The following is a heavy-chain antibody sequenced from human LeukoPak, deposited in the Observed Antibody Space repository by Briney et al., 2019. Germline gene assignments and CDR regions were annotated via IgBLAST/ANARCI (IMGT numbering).Heavy chain of an antibody. CDR1: GVSISSYY. J-gene: IGHJ4*02. D-gene: IGHD4-17*01. CDR3: VRVNTEY. CDR2: IYHNGNT. Sequence: SEALSLTCTFTGVSISSYYWSWIRHPPGEWLEWIATIYHNGNTYYKPSLKSRVIISVDTSKNHVSLELSPLTAADTAVYWCVRVNTEYWGQGTLVTVSS. V-gene: IGHV4-59*04.